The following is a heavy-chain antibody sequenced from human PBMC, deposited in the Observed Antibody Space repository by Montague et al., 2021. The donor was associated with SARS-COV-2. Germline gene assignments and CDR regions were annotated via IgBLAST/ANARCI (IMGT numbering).Heavy chain of an antibody. CDR1: GGHYF. V-gene: IGHV4-59*01. D-gene: IGHD3-22*01. CDR2: IYYSGTT. J-gene: IGHJ2*01. Sequence: SETLSLTCTVSGGHYFWSWIRQPPGKGLEWIGYIYYSGTTKYNPSLESRVTISLDTSKNQLSLRLSSVTAADTAVYYCAQIVVVTYSHFDLWGRGILVTVSS. CDR3: AQIVVVTYSHFDL.